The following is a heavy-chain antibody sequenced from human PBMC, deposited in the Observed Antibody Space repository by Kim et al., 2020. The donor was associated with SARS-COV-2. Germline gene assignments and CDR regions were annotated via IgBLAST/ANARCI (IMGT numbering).Heavy chain of an antibody. J-gene: IGHJ3*02. D-gene: IGHD3-3*01. V-gene: IGHV4-31*03. CDR2: IYYSGST. CDR3: ATAQGRTIFGVVIIVNAFDI. Sequence: SETLSLTCTVSGGSISSGGYYWSWIRQHPGKGLEWIGYIYYSGSTYYNPSLKSRVTISVDTSKNQFSLKLSSVTAADTAVYYCATAQGRTIFGVVIIVNAFDIWGQGTMVTVSS. CDR1: GGSISSGGYY.